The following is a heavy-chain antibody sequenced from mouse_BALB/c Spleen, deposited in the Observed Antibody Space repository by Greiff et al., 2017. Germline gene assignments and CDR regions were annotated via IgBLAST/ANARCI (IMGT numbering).Heavy chain of an antibody. D-gene: IGHD2-4*01. Sequence: DVQLVESGGGLVKPGGSLKLSCAASGFTFSSYAMSWVRQTPEKRLEWVASISSGGSTYYPDSVKGRFTISRDNARNILYLQMSSLRSEDTAMYYCAKVYYDYAMDYWGQGTSVTVSS. CDR1: GFTFSSYA. V-gene: IGHV5-6-5*01. J-gene: IGHJ4*01. CDR2: ISSGGST. CDR3: AKVYYDYAMDY.